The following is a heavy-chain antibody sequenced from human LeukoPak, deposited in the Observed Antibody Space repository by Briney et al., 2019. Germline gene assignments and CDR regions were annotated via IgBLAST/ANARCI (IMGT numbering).Heavy chain of an antibody. D-gene: IGHD6-19*01. J-gene: IGHJ4*02. CDR3: EKLIAVAGTDDY. Sequence: GGSLRLSCAASGFTFSSNAMSWVRQAPGKGLEWVSAISDSGGSTYYADSVKGRFTISRDNSKNTLYLQMNSLRAEDTAVYYCEKLIAVAGTDDYWGQGTLVTVSS. V-gene: IGHV3-23*01. CDR1: GFTFSSNA. CDR2: ISDSGGST.